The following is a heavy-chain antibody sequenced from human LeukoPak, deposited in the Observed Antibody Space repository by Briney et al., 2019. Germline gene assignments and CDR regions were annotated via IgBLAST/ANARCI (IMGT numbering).Heavy chain of an antibody. D-gene: IGHD1-26*01. CDR1: GFTFSSYA. V-gene: IGHV3-30-3*02. Sequence: GGSLRLSCAASGFTFSSYAMHWVRQAPGKGLEWVAVISYDGSNKYYADSVKGRFTISRDNSKNTLYLQMNSLRAEDTAVYYCAKRAGATGGVFDYWGQGTLVTVSS. CDR3: AKRAGATGGVFDY. J-gene: IGHJ4*02. CDR2: ISYDGSNK.